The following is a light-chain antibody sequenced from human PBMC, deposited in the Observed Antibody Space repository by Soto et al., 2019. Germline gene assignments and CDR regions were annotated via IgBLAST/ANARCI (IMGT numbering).Light chain of an antibody. Sequence: EIVMTQSPATLSVSPGERATLSCRASLSVSSNLAWYQQKPGQTPKLLIYVASTRATVIPARFSGSGSGTEFTLTISSLQSEDFAVSYCQQYNVWPLTFGGGTKVEFK. V-gene: IGKV3-15*01. CDR2: VAS. CDR1: LSVSSN. J-gene: IGKJ4*01. CDR3: QQYNVWPLT.